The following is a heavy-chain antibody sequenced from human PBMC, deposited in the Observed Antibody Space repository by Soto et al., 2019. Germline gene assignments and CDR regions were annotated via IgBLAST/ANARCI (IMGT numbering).Heavy chain of an antibody. CDR3: VSWVSQHFEY. Sequence: GWSLRLSCAVFGFTFNSRTSHAMSWVRQAPGKRPEWVSTISSDGANTHYADSVKGRFTISKDTSRNSVNLHMNNLRAEDTAMDFCVSWVSQHFEYWGRGILVTVSS. D-gene: IGHD2-8*01. CDR2: ISSDGANT. V-gene: IGHV3-23*01. J-gene: IGHJ4*02. CDR1: GFTFNSRTSHA.